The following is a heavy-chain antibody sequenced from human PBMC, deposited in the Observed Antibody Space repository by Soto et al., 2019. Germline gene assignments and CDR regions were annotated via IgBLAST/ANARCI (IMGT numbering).Heavy chain of an antibody. V-gene: IGHV3-73*01. J-gene: IGHJ3*02. CDR1: GFTFSGSA. D-gene: IGHD2-2*01. Sequence: GGSLRLSCAASGFTFSGSAMHWVRQASGKGLEWVGRIRSKANSYATAYAASVKGRFTISRDDSKNTAYLQMNSLKTEDTAVYYCTRFSPRCSSTSCSIRYAFDIWGQGTMVTVSS. CDR2: IRSKANSYAT. CDR3: TRFSPRCSSTSCSIRYAFDI.